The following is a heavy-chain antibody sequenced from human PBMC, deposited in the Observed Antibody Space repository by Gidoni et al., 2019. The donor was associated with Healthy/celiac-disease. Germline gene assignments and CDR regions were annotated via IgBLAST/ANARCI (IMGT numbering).Heavy chain of an antibody. V-gene: IGHV3-15*01. CDR3: SMLMELPLVYYYGMDV. Sequence: EVQLVESGGGLVKPGGSLRLSCAASGFTFSTAWMSWVRQAPGKGLEWVGRIKSNTDGGTTDYAAPVKGRFTISRDDSKNTLYLQMNSLKTEDTAVYYCSMLMELPLVYYYGMDVWGQGTTVTVSS. CDR1: GFTFSTAW. D-gene: IGHD1-26*01. J-gene: IGHJ6*02. CDR2: IKSNTDGGTT.